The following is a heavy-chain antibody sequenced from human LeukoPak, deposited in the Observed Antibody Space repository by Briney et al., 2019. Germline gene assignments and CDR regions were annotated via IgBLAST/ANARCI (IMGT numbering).Heavy chain of an antibody. Sequence: SETLSLTCTVSGGSIVSYYWNRIRQPPGKGLKWIGYSYSIGITKYNPSLKSRVTISADTSKNQVSLRLTSVSAADTAVYFCARIIHQTTDTGDFDLWGRGTLVTVSS. D-gene: IGHD1-14*01. J-gene: IGHJ4*02. CDR2: SYSIGIT. CDR1: GGSIVSYY. V-gene: IGHV4-59*01. CDR3: ARIIHQTTDTGDFDL.